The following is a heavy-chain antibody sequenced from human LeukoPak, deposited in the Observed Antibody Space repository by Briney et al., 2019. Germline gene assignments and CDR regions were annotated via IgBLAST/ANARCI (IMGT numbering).Heavy chain of an antibody. Sequence: ASVKVSCKASGYTFTSYDINWVRQATGQGLEWMGWVNPNSGNTGYAQKFQGRVTITRNTSISTAYMELSSLRSEDTAVYYCARALVVVAATDYYYMDVWGKGTTVTVSS. J-gene: IGHJ6*03. CDR2: VNPNSGNT. CDR1: GYTFTSYD. CDR3: ARALVVVAATDYYYMDV. D-gene: IGHD2-15*01. V-gene: IGHV1-8*03.